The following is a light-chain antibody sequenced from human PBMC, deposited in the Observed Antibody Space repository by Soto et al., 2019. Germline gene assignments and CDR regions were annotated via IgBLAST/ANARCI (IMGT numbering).Light chain of an antibody. V-gene: IGKV1-39*01. Sequence: DIQMTQSPSSLSASVGASFTIPGRARPRIRRYLDWYQQNHRKAHKILIYSASSLQSGVPSRFSGSGSGTDFPLTISSLQHEDFATYYCQKSYSTTITFGQGTRLEIK. CDR1: PRIRRY. J-gene: IGKJ5*01. CDR3: QKSYSTTIT. CDR2: SAS.